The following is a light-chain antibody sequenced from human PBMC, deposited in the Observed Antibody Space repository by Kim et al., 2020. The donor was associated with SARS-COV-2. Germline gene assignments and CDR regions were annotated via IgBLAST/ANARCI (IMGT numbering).Light chain of an antibody. V-gene: IGKV3-11*01. CDR3: QQRSNWPPYT. CDR2: DAS. Sequence: EIVLTQSPATLSLSPGERATLSCRASQSVSSYLALYQQKPGQAPRLLIYDASNRATGIPARFSGSGSGTDFTLTISSLEPEDFAVYYCQQRSNWPPYTLGQGTKLEI. CDR1: QSVSSY. J-gene: IGKJ2*01.